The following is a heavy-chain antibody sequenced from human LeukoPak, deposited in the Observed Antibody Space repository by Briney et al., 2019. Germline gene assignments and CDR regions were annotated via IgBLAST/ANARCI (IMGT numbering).Heavy chain of an antibody. J-gene: IGHJ4*02. CDR2: ISPGDSDT. D-gene: IGHD6-6*01. V-gene: IGHV5-51*01. Sequence: GESLKISCKGSGYSFTSYWIGWVRQMPGKGLEWMGIISPGDSDTGYSPSFQGQVTISADKSISTAYLQWSSLKASDTAIYYCARHSSSSGHDYWGQGTLVTVSS. CDR1: GYSFTSYW. CDR3: ARHSSSSGHDY.